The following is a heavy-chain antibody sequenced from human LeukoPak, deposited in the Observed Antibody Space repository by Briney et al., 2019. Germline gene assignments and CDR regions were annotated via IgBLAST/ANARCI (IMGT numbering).Heavy chain of an antibody. Sequence: ASVKVSCKASGGTFSSYAISWVRQAPGRGLEWMGGIIPIFGTANYAQKFQGRVTITADKSTSTAYMELSSLRSEDTAVYYCASRGGGVVPAAPYYFDYWGQGTLVTVSS. CDR1: GGTFSSYA. CDR3: ASRGGGVVPAAPYYFDY. V-gene: IGHV1-69*06. J-gene: IGHJ4*02. D-gene: IGHD2-2*01. CDR2: IIPIFGTA.